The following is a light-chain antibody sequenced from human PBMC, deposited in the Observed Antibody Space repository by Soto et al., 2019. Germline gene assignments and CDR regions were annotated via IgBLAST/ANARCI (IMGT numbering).Light chain of an antibody. CDR3: SSYTSSSTYV. CDR1: SSDVGGYNY. Sequence: QSALTQPASVSGSPGQSITISCIGTSSDVGGYNYVSWYQQHPGKAPKLMIYDATNRPSGVSNRFSGSKSGDTASLTISGLQAEDEADYYCSSYTSSSTYVFGTGTKVTVL. CDR2: DAT. J-gene: IGLJ1*01. V-gene: IGLV2-14*01.